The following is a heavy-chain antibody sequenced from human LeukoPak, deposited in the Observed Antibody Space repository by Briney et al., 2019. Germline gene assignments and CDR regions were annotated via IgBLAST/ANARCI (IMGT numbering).Heavy chain of an antibody. CDR3: ARDQSMDY. Sequence: PGGSLRLSCAGSGFTFGNYAIHWARQAPGKGLEWLSLISFEGGNVHYADSVKDRFTISRDNSKNTVYLQMNSLRIEDTAVYYCARDQSMDYWGQGILVAVSS. CDR2: ISFEGGNV. D-gene: IGHD6-6*01. V-gene: IGHV3-30-3*01. CDR1: GFTFGNYA. J-gene: IGHJ4*02.